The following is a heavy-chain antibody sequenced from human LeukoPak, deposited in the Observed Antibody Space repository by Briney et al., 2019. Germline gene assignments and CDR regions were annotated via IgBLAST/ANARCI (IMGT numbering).Heavy chain of an antibody. CDR2: IYYSGGT. V-gene: IGHV4-59*01. CDR3: ARVASVGATRALDY. J-gene: IGHJ4*02. CDR1: GGSITSDY. Sequence: SETLSLTCTVSGGSITSDYWSWIRQPPGKGLESIGYIYYSGGTNYNPSLKGRVTISVDTSKNQFSLKLSSVTAADTAVYYCARVASVGATRALDYWGQGTLVTVSS. D-gene: IGHD1-26*01.